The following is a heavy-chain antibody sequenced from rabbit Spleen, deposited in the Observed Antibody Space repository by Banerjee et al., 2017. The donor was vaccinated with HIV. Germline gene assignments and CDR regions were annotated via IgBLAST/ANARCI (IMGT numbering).Heavy chain of an antibody. J-gene: IGHJ4*01. D-gene: IGHD4-2*01. CDR2: IDAGSSGNT. Sequence: QSLEESGGDLVKPGASLTLTCIASGVSFSGDSYMCWVRQAPGKGLEWIACIDAGSSGNTYYASWAKGRFTISKTSSTTVTLQMTSLTAADTATYFCARGGAGSTLYGYFNLWAQGPSSPS. CDR1: GVSFSGDSY. V-gene: IGHV1S40*01. CDR3: ARGGAGSTLYGYFNL.